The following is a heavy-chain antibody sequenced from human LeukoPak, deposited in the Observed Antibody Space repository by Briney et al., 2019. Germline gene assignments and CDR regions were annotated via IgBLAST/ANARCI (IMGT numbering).Heavy chain of an antibody. J-gene: IGHJ6*02. CDR1: GYTFTSYD. D-gene: IGHD3-16*01. CDR2: VNPNSGNT. V-gene: IGHV1-8*03. CDR3: AKDQGDVGYYYYYGMDV. Sequence: ASVKVSCKASGYTFTSYDINWVRQATGQGLEWMGWVNPNSGNTGYAQKFQGRVTITRNTSINTAYMELSSLRSEDTAVYYCAKDQGDVGYYYYYGMDVWGQGTTVTVSS.